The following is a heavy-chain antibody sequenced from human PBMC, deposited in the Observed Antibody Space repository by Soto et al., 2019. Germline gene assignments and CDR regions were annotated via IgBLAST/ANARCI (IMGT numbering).Heavy chain of an antibody. V-gene: IGHV3-49*04. CDR1: GFTFGDYA. Sequence: PGGSLRLSCTASGFTFGDYAMSWVRQAPGKGLEWVGFIRSKAYGGTTEYAASVEGRFTISRDDSKSIAYLQMNSLKTEDTAVYYCTRADPSVTLRYYYYGMDVWGQGTTVTVSS. CDR2: IRSKAYGGTT. CDR3: TRADPSVTLRYYYYGMDV. J-gene: IGHJ6*02. D-gene: IGHD4-17*01.